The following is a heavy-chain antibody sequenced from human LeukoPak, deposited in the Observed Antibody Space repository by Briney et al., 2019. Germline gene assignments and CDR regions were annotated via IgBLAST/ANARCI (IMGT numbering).Heavy chain of an antibody. V-gene: IGHV3-21*01. D-gene: IGHD6-19*01. Sequence: GGSLRLSCAASGFTFSSYAMSWVRQAPGKGLEWVSAISSSSSYIYYADSVKGRFTISRDNAKNSLYLQMNSLRAEDTAVYYCARAPGYSSGWYVDYWGQGTLVTVSS. CDR1: GFTFSSYA. CDR3: ARAPGYSSGWYVDY. J-gene: IGHJ4*02. CDR2: ISSSSSYI.